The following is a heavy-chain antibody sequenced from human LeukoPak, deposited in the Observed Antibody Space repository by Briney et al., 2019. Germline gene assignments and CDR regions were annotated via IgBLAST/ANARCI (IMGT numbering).Heavy chain of an antibody. CDR3: ARVSGTYYYYMDV. Sequence: ASVKLSCKAYASTFTSYGISWVRQAPGQGLEWMGWISAYNGNTNYAKKLQGRVTMTTDTSTSTAYMELRSLRSDDTAVYYCARVSGTYYYYMDVWGKGTTVTVSS. V-gene: IGHV1-18*01. CDR1: ASTFTSYG. CDR2: ISAYNGNT. J-gene: IGHJ6*03. D-gene: IGHD1-26*01.